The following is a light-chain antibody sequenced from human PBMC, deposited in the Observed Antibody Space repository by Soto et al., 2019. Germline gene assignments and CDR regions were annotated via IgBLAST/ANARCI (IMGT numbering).Light chain of an antibody. CDR1: SSDVGGYNY. Sequence: SALTQPASVSGSPGQSITISCTGTSSDVGGYNYVSWYQQHPGKAPKLMIYEVSNRPSGVSNRLSGSKSGNTASLTISGLQAEDEADYYCSSYTSSSTLVFGGGTKLTVL. CDR2: EVS. V-gene: IGLV2-14*01. J-gene: IGLJ3*02. CDR3: SSYTSSSTLV.